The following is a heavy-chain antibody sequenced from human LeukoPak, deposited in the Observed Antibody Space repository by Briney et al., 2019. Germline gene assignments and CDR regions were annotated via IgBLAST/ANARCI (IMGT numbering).Heavy chain of an antibody. CDR2: ISYDGSNK. CDR3: ASDSSGAGRDYMDV. D-gene: IGHD3-22*01. V-gene: IGHV3-30*01. CDR1: GFTFSSYA. J-gene: IGHJ6*03. Sequence: GGSLRLSCAASGFTFSSYAMHWVRQAPGKGLEWVAVISYDGSNKYYADSVKGRFTISRDNSKNTLYLQMNSLRAEDTAVYYCASDSSGAGRDYMDVWGKGTTVTVS.